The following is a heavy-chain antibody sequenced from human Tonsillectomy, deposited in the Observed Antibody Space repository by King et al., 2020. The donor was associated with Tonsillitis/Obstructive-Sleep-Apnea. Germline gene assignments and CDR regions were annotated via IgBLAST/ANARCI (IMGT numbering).Heavy chain of an antibody. CDR2: INHSGST. Sequence: VQLQQWGAGLLKPSETLSLTCAVYGVSFSGFYWSWIRQPPGKGLEWIGEINHSGSTNYNPSLKSRVTISVDTSKNQFSLKLSSVTAADTAVYFCARGPILWELSLSTGSSLYFDYWGQGTLVTVSS. CDR3: ARGPILWELSLSTGSSLYFDY. D-gene: IGHD3-16*02. J-gene: IGHJ4*02. CDR1: GVSFSGFY. V-gene: IGHV4-34*01.